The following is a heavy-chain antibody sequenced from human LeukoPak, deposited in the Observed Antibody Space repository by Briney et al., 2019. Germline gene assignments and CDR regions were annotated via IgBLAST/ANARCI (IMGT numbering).Heavy chain of an antibody. CDR2: ITWGATDS. D-gene: IGHD5-12*01. J-gene: IGHJ4*02. Sequence: GGSLRLSCTASGFKFADAPMHWVRQPPGKGLEWIALITWGATDSYYADSVKGRFTISRDNSKNTLYLQMGSLRAEDMAVYYCARGMVATWYYFDYWGQGILVTVSS. V-gene: IGHV3-30*03. CDR3: ARGMVATWYYFDY. CDR1: GFKFADAP.